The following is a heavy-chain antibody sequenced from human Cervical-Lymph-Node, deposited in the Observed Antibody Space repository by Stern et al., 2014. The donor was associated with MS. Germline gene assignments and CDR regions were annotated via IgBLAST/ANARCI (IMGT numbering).Heavy chain of an antibody. D-gene: IGHD5-12*01. V-gene: IGHV1-69*06. CDR3: ANRDMGYTYGRHDY. Sequence: QVQLVQSGAEVKKPGSSGKVSCKAAVGTFHNHVISWVRQARGQGLEWMGGIVPLFGTPDYARKFQGRVTITADKSTSTVHMVLSSLNREDTGIYYCANRDMGYTYGRHDYWGQGTLVTVS. CDR2: IVPLFGTP. CDR1: VGTFHNHV. J-gene: IGHJ4*02.